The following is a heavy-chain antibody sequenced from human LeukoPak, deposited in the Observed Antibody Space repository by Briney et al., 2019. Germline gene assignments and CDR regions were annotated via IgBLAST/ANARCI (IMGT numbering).Heavy chain of an antibody. D-gene: IGHD3-10*01. CDR3: AKDSLPRYYGSGSYYNEDYYYMDV. CDR2: IRYDGSNK. Sequence: GGSLRLSCAASGFSFSSYAMNWVRQAPGKGLEWVAFIRYDGSNKYYADSVKGRFTISRDNSKNTLYLQMNSLRAEDTAVYYCAKDSLPRYYGSGSYYNEDYYYMDVWGKGTTVTISS. J-gene: IGHJ6*03. CDR1: GFSFSSYA. V-gene: IGHV3-30*02.